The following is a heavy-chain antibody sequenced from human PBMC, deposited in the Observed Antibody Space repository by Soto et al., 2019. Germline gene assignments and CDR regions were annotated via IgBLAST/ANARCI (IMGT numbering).Heavy chain of an antibody. J-gene: IGHJ4*02. D-gene: IGHD1-1*01. V-gene: IGHV3-33*01. Sequence: QVQLVESGGGVVRPGTPRRLSWAPTGLSFSPHAMHGVGQAPGKGLGWLAVINDGSEEGYADSVRGRFTISRDNARNILYLQMDNLRAEDSALYYCARDDLFVDNGLDHWGQGTLVTVSS. CDR3: ARDDLFVDNGLDH. CDR1: GLSFSPHA. CDR2: INDGSEE.